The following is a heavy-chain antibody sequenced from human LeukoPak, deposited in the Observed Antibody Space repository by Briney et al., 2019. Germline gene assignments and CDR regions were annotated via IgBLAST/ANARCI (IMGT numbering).Heavy chain of an antibody. CDR2: IYTSGST. Sequence: SETLSLTCTVSGGSISSGSYSWSWIRQPAGKGLEWIGRIYTSGSTNYNPSLKSRVTISVDTSKNQFSLKLSSVTAADTAVYYCARVRGDYGEDSYYYYMDVWGKGTTVTIFS. J-gene: IGHJ6*03. D-gene: IGHD4-17*01. CDR3: ARVRGDYGEDSYYYYMDV. CDR1: GGSISSGSYS. V-gene: IGHV4-61*02.